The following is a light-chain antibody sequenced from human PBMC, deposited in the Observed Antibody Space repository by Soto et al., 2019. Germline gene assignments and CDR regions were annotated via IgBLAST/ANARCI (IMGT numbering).Light chain of an antibody. Sequence: EIVLTQSPATLSVSPGERATLSCRASQSVSSYLAWYQQKPGQAPRLLIYDASNRATGIPARFSGSGSGTDFTLTSRSLEPEAFAVYYCQQRSNCLFGQGTRLEIK. V-gene: IGKV3-11*01. CDR2: DAS. CDR1: QSVSSY. CDR3: QQRSNCL. J-gene: IGKJ5*01.